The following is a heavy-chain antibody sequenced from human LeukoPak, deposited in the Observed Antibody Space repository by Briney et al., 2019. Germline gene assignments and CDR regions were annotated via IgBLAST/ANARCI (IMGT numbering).Heavy chain of an antibody. CDR1: GFTFSSYA. CDR3: ARDPLGYCSSTSCYTAFDI. Sequence: PGGSLRLSCAASGFTFSSYAMHWVRQAPGKGLEWVAVISYDGSNKYYADSVKGRFTISRDNSKNTLYLQMNSLRAEDTAVYYCARDPLGYCSSTSCYTAFDIWGQGTMVTVSS. J-gene: IGHJ3*02. D-gene: IGHD2-2*02. V-gene: IGHV3-30-3*01. CDR2: ISYDGSNK.